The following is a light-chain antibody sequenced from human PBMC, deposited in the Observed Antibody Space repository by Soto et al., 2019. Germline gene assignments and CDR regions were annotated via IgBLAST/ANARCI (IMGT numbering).Light chain of an antibody. CDR2: GAS. Sequence: EIVLTQSPGTLSLSPGERATLSCRVSQSVSSSYLAWYQQKPGQAPRLFIYGASSRATGIPDRFSGSGSGTDFTLTIRRLEPEDFAVYYCQQYGSSPPTFGQGTKVDIK. V-gene: IGKV3-20*01. CDR1: QSVSSSY. J-gene: IGKJ1*01. CDR3: QQYGSSPPT.